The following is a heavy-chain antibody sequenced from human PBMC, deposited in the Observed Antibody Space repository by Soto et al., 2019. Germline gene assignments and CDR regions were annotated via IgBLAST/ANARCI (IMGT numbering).Heavy chain of an antibody. CDR1: GYTFTSYG. D-gene: IGHD3-9*01. Sequence: PGASVKVSCKASGYTFTSYGISWVRQAPGQGLEWMGWISAYNGNTNYAQKLQGRVTMTTDTSTSTAYMELRSLRSDDTAVYYCARDANVLRYFDWLSHFDYWGQGTLVTVSS. CDR2: ISAYNGNT. CDR3: ARDANVLRYFDWLSHFDY. J-gene: IGHJ4*02. V-gene: IGHV1-18*01.